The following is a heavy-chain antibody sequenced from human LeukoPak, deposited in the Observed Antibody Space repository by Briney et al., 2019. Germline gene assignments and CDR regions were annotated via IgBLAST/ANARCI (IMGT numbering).Heavy chain of an antibody. J-gene: IGHJ3*02. Sequence: GGSLRLSCAASGFTFSSYSMNWVRQAPRKGPEWVSSISSSSSYIYYADSVKGRFTISRDNAKNSLYLQMNSLRAEDTAVYYCARDPVTEDYDSSGYDDAFDIWGQGTMVTVSS. CDR1: GFTFSSYS. CDR3: ARDPVTEDYDSSGYDDAFDI. D-gene: IGHD3-22*01. CDR2: ISSSSSYI. V-gene: IGHV3-21*01.